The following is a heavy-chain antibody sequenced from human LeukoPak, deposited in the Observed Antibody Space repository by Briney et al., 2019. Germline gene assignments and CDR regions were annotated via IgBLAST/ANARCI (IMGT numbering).Heavy chain of an antibody. Sequence: SETLSLTCTVSGGSISSSSYYWGWIRQPPGKGLEWIGSIYYSGSTYYNPSLKSRVTISVDTSKNQFSLKLSSVTAADTAVYYCARGGHSSGWYRTYFDYWGQGTLVTVSS. CDR1: GGSISSSSYY. CDR3: ARGGHSSGWYRTYFDY. V-gene: IGHV4-39*07. CDR2: IYYSGST. J-gene: IGHJ4*02. D-gene: IGHD6-19*01.